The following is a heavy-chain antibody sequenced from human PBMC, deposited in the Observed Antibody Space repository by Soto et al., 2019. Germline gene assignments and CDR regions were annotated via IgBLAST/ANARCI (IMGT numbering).Heavy chain of an antibody. CDR3: ARAGCDGGRCYTLVGLRYGMDV. CDR1: GFTFSSYV. CDR2: ISYDGNNK. V-gene: IGHV3-30-3*01. Sequence: ESGGGVVQPGRSLRLSCAASGFTFSSYVMHWVRQAPGKGLEWVAVISYDGNNKYYADSVKGRFTISRDNSKNTLYLQMNSLRAEDTPVHYCARAGCDGGRCYTLVGLRYGMDVWGQGTTVTVSS. D-gene: IGHD2-15*01. J-gene: IGHJ6*02.